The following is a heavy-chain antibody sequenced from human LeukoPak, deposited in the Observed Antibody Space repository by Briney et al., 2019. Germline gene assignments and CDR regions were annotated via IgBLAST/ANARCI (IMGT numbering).Heavy chain of an antibody. CDR2: IIGSGATT. V-gene: IGHV3-23*01. D-gene: IGHD6-19*01. CDR3: AKDRGSTGWYS. Sequence: GGSLRLSCAASGFTFSNYAMSWVRQAPGKGLEWVAAIIGSGATTHYGNSVKGRFTISRDNSKNILYLQMNGLGADDTAVYYCAKDRGSTGWYSWGQGTLVTASS. J-gene: IGHJ5*02. CDR1: GFTFSNYA.